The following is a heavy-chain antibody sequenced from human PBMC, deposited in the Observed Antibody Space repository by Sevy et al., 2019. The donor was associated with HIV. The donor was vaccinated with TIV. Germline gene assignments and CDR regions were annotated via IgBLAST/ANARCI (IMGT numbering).Heavy chain of an antibody. Sequence: GGSLRLSCAASGFNFNDYWMNWVRQAPGKGLEWVANINQDGSAKYYVDSAKGRFTVSRDNFQNTLYLQMNSLRADDTAIYYCAKALNPALESMIEVIFRTLKGFDVWGQGTMVTVSS. V-gene: IGHV3-7*03. CDR3: AKALNPALESMIEVIFRTLKGFDV. D-gene: IGHD3-22*01. J-gene: IGHJ3*01. CDR1: GFNFNDYW. CDR2: INQDGSAK.